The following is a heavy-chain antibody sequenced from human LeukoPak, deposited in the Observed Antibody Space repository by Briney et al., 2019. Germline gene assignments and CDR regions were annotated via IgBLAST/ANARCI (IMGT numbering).Heavy chain of an antibody. CDR3: ASGVLVAWDCSGGSCYDY. Sequence: SVTVSCKASGGTFSSYAISWVRQAPGQGLEWMGGISPIFGTANYAQKFQGRVTSTADESTSTAYMELSSLRSEDTAVYYCASGVLVAWDCSGGSCYDYWGQGTLVTVSS. CDR2: ISPIFGTA. V-gene: IGHV1-69*13. J-gene: IGHJ4*02. CDR1: GGTFSSYA. D-gene: IGHD2-15*01.